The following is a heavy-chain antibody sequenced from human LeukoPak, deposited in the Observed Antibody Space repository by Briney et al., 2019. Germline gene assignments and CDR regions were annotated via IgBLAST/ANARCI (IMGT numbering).Heavy chain of an antibody. Sequence: SETLSLTCTVSGDSIRSSSYYWGWIRQPPGKGLEWIGTIYYSGSTNYNPSLKSRVTISVDTSKNQFSLKLSSVTAADTAVYYCARALGYDSSGYDAFDIWGQGTMVTVSS. V-gene: IGHV4-39*07. CDR3: ARALGYDSSGYDAFDI. J-gene: IGHJ3*02. D-gene: IGHD3-22*01. CDR2: IYYSGST. CDR1: GDSIRSSSYY.